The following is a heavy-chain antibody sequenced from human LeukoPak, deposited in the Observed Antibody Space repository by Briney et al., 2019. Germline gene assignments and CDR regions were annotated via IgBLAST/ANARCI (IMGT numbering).Heavy chain of an antibody. V-gene: IGHV1-2*02. CDR1: GYTFTGYY. D-gene: IGHD1-26*01. CDR2: INPNSGGT. J-gene: IGHJ4*02. CDR3: ARGVEGNPYYLDY. Sequence: GASVKVSCKASGYTFTGYYMHWVRQAPGQGLEWMGWINPNSGGTNYAQKVQGRVTMTTDTSTSTAYMELWSLTSDDTAVYYCARGVEGNPYYLDYWGQGTLVTVSS.